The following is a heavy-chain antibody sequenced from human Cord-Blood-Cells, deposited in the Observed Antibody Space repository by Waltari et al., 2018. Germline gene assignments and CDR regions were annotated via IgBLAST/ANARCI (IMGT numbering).Heavy chain of an antibody. Sequence: EVQLVESGGGLVQPGGSLSLSCAASGFTFSSYALSWVRKAPGKGLEWVSAISGSGGSTYYADSVKGRFTISRDNSKNTLYLQMNSLRAEDTAVYYCAKDPDYDILTGYYWFDPWGQGTLVTVSS. CDR3: AKDPDYDILTGYYWFDP. V-gene: IGHV3-23*04. CDR2: ISGSGGST. D-gene: IGHD3-9*01. J-gene: IGHJ5*02. CDR1: GFTFSSYA.